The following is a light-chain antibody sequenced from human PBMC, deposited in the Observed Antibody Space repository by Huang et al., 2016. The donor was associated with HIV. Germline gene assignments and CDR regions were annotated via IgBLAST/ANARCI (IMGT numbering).Light chain of an antibody. CDR2: DTS. Sequence: EIVLTQSPATLSLSPGERATLSCRASQSVGGYLAWYQQKPGQAPRLLSYDTSTRATGIPARFSGSGSETDFTLTISSLEPEDFAVYYCQQPGSFGQGTKVDIK. CDR1: QSVGGY. CDR3: QQPGS. V-gene: IGKV3-11*01. J-gene: IGKJ2*01.